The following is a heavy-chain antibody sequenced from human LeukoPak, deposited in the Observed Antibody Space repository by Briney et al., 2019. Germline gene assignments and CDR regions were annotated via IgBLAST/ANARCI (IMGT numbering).Heavy chain of an antibody. CDR1: GGTFSSYT. Sequence: SVKVSRKASGGTFSSYTISWVRQVPGQGLEWMGRIIPILGIANYAQKYQGRVTITADKSTSTAYMELSSLRSEDTAVYYCARVGMSRMNWFDPWGQGTLVTVSS. J-gene: IGHJ5*02. D-gene: IGHD5/OR15-5a*01. V-gene: IGHV1-69*02. CDR2: IIPILGIA. CDR3: ARVGMSRMNWFDP.